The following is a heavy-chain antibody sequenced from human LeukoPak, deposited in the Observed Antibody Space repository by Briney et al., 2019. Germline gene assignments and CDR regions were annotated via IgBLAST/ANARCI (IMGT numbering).Heavy chain of an antibody. D-gene: IGHD3-3*01. CDR1: GGSISSGSYY. CDR3: ARGKTIFGVVIIHHAFDI. CDR2: IYTSGST. Sequence: PSETPSLXCTVSGGSISSGSYYWSWIRQPAGKGLEWIGRIYTSGSTNYNPSLKSRVTISVDTSKNQFSLKLSSVTAADTAVYYCARGKTIFGVVIIHHAFDIWGQGTMVTVSS. J-gene: IGHJ3*02. V-gene: IGHV4-61*02.